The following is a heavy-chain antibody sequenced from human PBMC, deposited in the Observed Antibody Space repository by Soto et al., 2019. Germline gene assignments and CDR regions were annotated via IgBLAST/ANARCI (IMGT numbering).Heavy chain of an antibody. CDR3: ARPAAMSIDIYGMDV. CDR1: GGSISSSSYY. CDR2: IYYSGST. J-gene: IGHJ6*02. V-gene: IGHV4-39*01. Sequence: QLQLQESGPGLVKPSETLSLTCTVSGGSISSSSYYWGWIRQPPGKGLEWIGSIYYSGSTYYNPSLKSRVTISVDTSKNQFSLKLSSVTAADTAVYYCARPAAMSIDIYGMDVWGQGTTVTVSS. D-gene: IGHD2-2*01.